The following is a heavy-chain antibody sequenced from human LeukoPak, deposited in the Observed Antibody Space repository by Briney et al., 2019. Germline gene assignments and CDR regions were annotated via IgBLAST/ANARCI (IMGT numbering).Heavy chain of an antibody. J-gene: IGHJ1*01. CDR2: ISFSVNTK. D-gene: IGHD2/OR15-2a*01. Sequence: GGSLRLSCAASGFTFSDYSMNWVRQAPGKGLEWVSYISFSVNTKYYGDSVKGRFTISRDNAKNSLYLHMDSLRAEDTAVYYCATYSTLNARDFQHWGQGTLVIVSS. V-gene: IGHV3-48*04. CDR3: ATYSTLNARDFQH. CDR1: GFTFSDYS.